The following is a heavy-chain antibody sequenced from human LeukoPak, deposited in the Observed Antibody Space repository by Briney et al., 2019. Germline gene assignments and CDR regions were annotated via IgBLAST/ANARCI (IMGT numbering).Heavy chain of an antibody. J-gene: IGHJ4*02. CDR3: ASVTYYDSSGYYLGDY. V-gene: IGHV1-2*05. Sequence: GASVKVSCKASGYTFTGYYMHWVRQAPGQGLEWMGRINPNSGGTNYAQKFQGRVTMTRDTSISTAYMELSRLKSDDTVVYYCASVTYYDSSGYYLGDYWGQGTLVTVSS. CDR2: INPNSGGT. CDR1: GYTFTGYY. D-gene: IGHD3-22*01.